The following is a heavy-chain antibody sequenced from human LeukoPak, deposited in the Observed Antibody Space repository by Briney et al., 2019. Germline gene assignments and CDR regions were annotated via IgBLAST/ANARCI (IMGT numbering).Heavy chain of an antibody. CDR1: GFTFSDYY. V-gene: IGHV3-11*01. CDR3: ARRIYYYDSSGYQKHYYYYMDV. CDR2: ISSSGSTI. Sequence: PGGSLRLSCAASGFTFSDYYMSWIRQAPGKGLEWVSYISSSGSTIYYADSVKGRFTISRDNAKNSLYLQMNSLRAEDTAVYYCARRIYYYDSSGYQKHYYYYMDVWGKGTTVTISS. J-gene: IGHJ6*03. D-gene: IGHD3-22*01.